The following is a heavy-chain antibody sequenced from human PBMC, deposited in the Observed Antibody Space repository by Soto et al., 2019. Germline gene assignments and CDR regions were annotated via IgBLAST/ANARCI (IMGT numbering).Heavy chain of an antibody. CDR3: AADVGVSSRTYDY. J-gene: IGHJ4*02. CDR1: GGTFSTYA. CDR2: IIPIFGTA. V-gene: IGHV1-69*01. Sequence: QVQLVQSGAEVRKPGSSVKVSCKASGGTFSTYAISWVRQAPGQGLEWMGGIIPIFGTAYYAQKFQGRVTTVADESTSPAYIEMISLRSVDTAVYYCAADVGVSSRTYDYWGQGSLVTVSS. D-gene: IGHD1-26*01.